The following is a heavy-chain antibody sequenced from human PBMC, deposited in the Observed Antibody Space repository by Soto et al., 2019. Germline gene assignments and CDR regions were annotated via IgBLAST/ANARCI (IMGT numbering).Heavy chain of an antibody. CDR3: ARGRFRRTWFDP. J-gene: IGHJ5*02. Sequence: QVRLVQSGGEVKKPGASVKVSCKASGYTFTNYDIHWVRQATGQGLEWMGWMNPDSGNTGQSKQFQGRVTMTRDTSISTAYMEMSSLRFEDTAVYYCARGRFRRTWFDPWGQGTLVTVSS. CDR1: GYTFTNYD. CDR2: MNPDSGNT. D-gene: IGHD3-16*01. V-gene: IGHV1-8*01.